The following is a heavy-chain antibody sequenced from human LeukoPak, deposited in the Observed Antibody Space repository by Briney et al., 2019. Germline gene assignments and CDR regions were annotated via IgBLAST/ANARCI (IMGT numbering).Heavy chain of an antibody. CDR3: ARGLNY. CDR2: IKQDGSEK. J-gene: IGHJ4*02. Sequence: GGSLRLSCASSGFTLSTFWLIGVRQAPGKGLEWVANIKQDGSEKYYVDSVKGRFTISRDNAKNSLYLQMNSLRAEDTAVYYCARGLNYWGQGTLVTVSS. CDR1: GFTLSTFW. V-gene: IGHV3-7*01.